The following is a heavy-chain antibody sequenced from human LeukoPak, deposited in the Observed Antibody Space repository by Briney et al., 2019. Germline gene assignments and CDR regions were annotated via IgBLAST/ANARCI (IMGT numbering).Heavy chain of an antibody. CDR1: GFTFSTYW. Sequence: PGGSLRLSCAASGFTFSTYWMNWVRQAPGKGPEWVANIKQDGSERYYVDSMKGRFTISRDNAKNSLYLQMNSLRAEDTAVYYCARGMTVAANWFDPWGQGTLVTVSS. J-gene: IGHJ5*02. CDR2: IKQDGSER. D-gene: IGHD2-15*01. CDR3: ARGMTVAANWFDP. V-gene: IGHV3-7*01.